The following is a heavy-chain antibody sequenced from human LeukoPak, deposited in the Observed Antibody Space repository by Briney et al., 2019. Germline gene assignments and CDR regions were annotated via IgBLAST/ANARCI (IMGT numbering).Heavy chain of an antibody. CDR1: AYTFTSYG. D-gene: IGHD3-22*01. J-gene: IGHJ4*02. V-gene: IGHV1-18*01. Sequence: ASVTVSCKASAYTFTSYGISWVRQAPGQGLEWMGWISAYNGNTNYAQKLQGRVTMTTDTSTSTAYMELRSLRSDDTAVYYCARDRGPAKFMGYDSSGYYFGDDFDYWGQGTLVTVSS. CDR2: ISAYNGNT. CDR3: ARDRGPAKFMGYDSSGYYFGDDFDY.